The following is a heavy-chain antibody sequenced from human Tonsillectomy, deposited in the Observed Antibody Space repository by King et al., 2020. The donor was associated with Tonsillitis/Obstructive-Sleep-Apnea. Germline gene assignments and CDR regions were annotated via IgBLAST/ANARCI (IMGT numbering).Heavy chain of an antibody. D-gene: IGHD5-24*01. CDR3: ASGATLEVARGMDV. Sequence: QLVQSGAEVKKPGESLRISCKASGSSFTSYWISWVRQMPGKGLEWMGRIDPSDSYINYSPSFQGHVTISADKSISTAYLQWSSLKASDTAMYYCASGATLEVARGMDVWGQGTTVTVSS. CDR2: IDPSDSYI. V-gene: IGHV5-10-1*03. J-gene: IGHJ6*02. CDR1: GSSFTSYW.